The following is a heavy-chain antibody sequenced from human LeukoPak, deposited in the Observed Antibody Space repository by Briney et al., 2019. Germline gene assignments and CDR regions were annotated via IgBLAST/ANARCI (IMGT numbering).Heavy chain of an antibody. CDR2: ISGSGGST. CDR1: GFTFSSSG. D-gene: IGHD1-26*01. Sequence: GGSLRLSCAASGFTFSSSGMSWVRQAPGMGLEWVSAISGSGGSTYYPDSVKGRFTISRDNSKNTLYLQMNSLRAEDTAVYYCAKEVVGATTAFDIWGQGTMVTVSS. CDR3: AKEVVGATTAFDI. J-gene: IGHJ3*02. V-gene: IGHV3-23*01.